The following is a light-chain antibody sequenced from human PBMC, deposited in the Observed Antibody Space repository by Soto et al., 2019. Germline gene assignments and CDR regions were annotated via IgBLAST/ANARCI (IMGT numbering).Light chain of an antibody. Sequence: QSALTQPASVSGSPGQSITLSCTGTSSDIGGYDYVSWYQRHPGKAPKLIIYDVNNRPSGVSNRFSGSKSGNTASLTISGRQAEDEADYYCTSYASGSSHVVFGGGTKLTV. CDR1: SSDIGGYDY. CDR3: TSYASGSSHVV. J-gene: IGLJ2*01. CDR2: DVN. V-gene: IGLV2-14*01.